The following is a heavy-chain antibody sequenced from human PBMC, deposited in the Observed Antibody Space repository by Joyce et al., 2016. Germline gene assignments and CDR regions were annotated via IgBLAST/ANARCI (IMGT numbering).Heavy chain of an antibody. V-gene: IGHV1-69*01. CDR2: IIPIFGTT. J-gene: IGHJ4*02. D-gene: IGHD3-22*01. CDR3: ARGASVNYYDSSGYYFDY. Sequence: QVQLVQSGAEVKKPGSSVKVSCKASGGTFSSYSIIWVRQAPGQGREWMGGIIPIFGTTNYAQKFQGRVTRTADADESTSTAYMGLSSLRSEDTAVYYCARGASVNYYDSSGYYFDYWGQGTLVTVSS. CDR1: GGTFSSYS.